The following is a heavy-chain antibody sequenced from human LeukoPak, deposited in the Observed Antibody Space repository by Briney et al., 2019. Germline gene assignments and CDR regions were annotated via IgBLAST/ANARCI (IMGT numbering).Heavy chain of an antibody. CDR1: GYTFTTYG. V-gene: IGHV1-18*01. CDR2: ITGYNANT. CDR3: ARHASGIYIPDGALEI. J-gene: IGHJ3*02. D-gene: IGHD1-26*01. Sequence: ASVKVSCKTSGYTFTTYGISWVRQAPGQGLEWMGWITGYNANTNYAQKFQGRVTMTIDTSTTTVYMELSSLKSDDTAVYFCARHASGIYIPDGALEIWGQGTMVTVSS.